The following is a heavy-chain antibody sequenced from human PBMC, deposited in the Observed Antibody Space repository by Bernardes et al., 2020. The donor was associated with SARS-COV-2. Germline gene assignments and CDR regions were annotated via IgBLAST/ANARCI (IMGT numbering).Heavy chain of an antibody. Sequence: SLTCYFYSGSFSGYYWSWIRQTPGKGLEWIGEINDSGSTKYNPALKSRVTISVDPSKNQFSLKLNSVTAADTAVYYCARGSAAVVSHFMLLFANWYFDLWGRGTLVTVSS. D-gene: IGHD2-15*01. CDR1: SGSFSGYY. V-gene: IGHV4-34*01. J-gene: IGHJ2*01. CDR2: INDSGST. CDR3: ARGSAAVVSHFMLLFANWYFDL.